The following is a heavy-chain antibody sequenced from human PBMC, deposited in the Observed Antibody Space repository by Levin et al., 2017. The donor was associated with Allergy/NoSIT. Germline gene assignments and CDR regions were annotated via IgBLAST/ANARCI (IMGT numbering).Heavy chain of an antibody. CDR3: ARDRCSSTSCYYFDY. CDR2: INHSGST. Sequence: NASETLSLTCAVYGGSFSGYYWSWIRQPPGKGLEWIGEINHSGSTNYNPSLKSRVTISVDTSKNQFSLKLSSVTAADTAVYYCARDRCSSTSCYYFDYWGQGTLVTVSS. CDR1: GGSFSGYY. V-gene: IGHV4-34*01. J-gene: IGHJ4*02. D-gene: IGHD2-2*01.